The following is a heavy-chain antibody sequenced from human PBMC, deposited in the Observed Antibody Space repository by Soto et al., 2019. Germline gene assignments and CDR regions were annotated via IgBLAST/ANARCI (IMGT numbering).Heavy chain of an antibody. Sequence: QLQLQESGSGLVKPSQTLSLTCTVSGVSIGSGDYSWSWIRQPPGKGLEWLGYLYHRGNTYYNPSLGSRLTMSADRSKNHLSLSLRSVTAADTSMYYCVSSKYNMVEGPKGFDPWGQGILVIVSS. CDR2: LYHRGNT. CDR3: VSSKYNMVEGPKGFDP. J-gene: IGHJ5*02. V-gene: IGHV4-30-2*01. D-gene: IGHD1-20*01. CDR1: GVSIGSGDYS.